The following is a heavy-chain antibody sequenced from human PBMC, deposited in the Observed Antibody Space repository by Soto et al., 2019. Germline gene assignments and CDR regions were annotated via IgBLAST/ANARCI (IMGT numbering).Heavy chain of an antibody. CDR1: GYTFTSYY. CDR2: INPSGGST. J-gene: IGHJ4*02. V-gene: IGHV1-46*01. Sequence: QVQLVQSGAEVKKPGASVKVSCKASGYTFTSYYMHWVRQAPGQGLEWMGIINPSGGSTSYAQKFQGRVTMTRDTTTSTGYMELSSLRSEDTAVYYCARDSGRYCSSTSCSVLDYWGQGTLVTVAS. CDR3: ARDSGRYCSSTSCSVLDY. D-gene: IGHD2-2*01.